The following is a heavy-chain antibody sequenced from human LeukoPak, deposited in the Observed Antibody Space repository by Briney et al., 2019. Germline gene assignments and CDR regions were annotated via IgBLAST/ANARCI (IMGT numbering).Heavy chain of an antibody. CDR2: IIPIFGTA. CDR1: GGTFSSYA. D-gene: IGHD3-22*01. J-gene: IGHJ4*02. CDR3: ARGAYDSSGYSDY. V-gene: IGHV1-69*13. Sequence: SVKVSCKASGGTFSSYAISWVRQAPGQGLGWMGGIIPIFGTANYAQKFQGRVTITADESTSTAYMELSSLRSEDTAVYYCARGAYDSSGYSDYWGQGTLVTVSS.